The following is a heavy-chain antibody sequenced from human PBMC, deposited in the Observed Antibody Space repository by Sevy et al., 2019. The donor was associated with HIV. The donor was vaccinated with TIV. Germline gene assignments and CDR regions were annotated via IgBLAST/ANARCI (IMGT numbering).Heavy chain of an antibody. J-gene: IGHJ4*02. D-gene: IGHD4-17*01. CDR2: IKPDGTGK. CDR1: GFTFSSYW. CDR3: ARAGPLGDLDHFDH. Sequence: GGSLRLSCAASGFTFSSYWMTWVRQAPGKGLEWVADIKPDGTGKNYVDSLKGRFTISRDNAKNSLYLQMNSLRPEDTAVYYCARAGPLGDLDHFDHWCQGTLVTVSS. V-gene: IGHV3-7*03.